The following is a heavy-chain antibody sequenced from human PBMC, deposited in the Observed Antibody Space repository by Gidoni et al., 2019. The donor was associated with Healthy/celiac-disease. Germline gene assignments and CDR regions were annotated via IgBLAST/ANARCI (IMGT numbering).Heavy chain of an antibody. D-gene: IGHD6-19*01. J-gene: IGHJ4*02. V-gene: IGHV4-39*07. Sequence: QLQLQESVPGLVKPSEPLSLTCTVSGGSISSSSYYWGWIRQPPGKGLEWIGSISYSGSTYYNPSLKSRVTISVDTSKNQFSLKLSSVTAADTAVYYCARDRRSIAVAGTRVFDYWGQGTLVTVSS. CDR1: GGSISSSSYY. CDR2: ISYSGST. CDR3: ARDRRSIAVAGTRVFDY.